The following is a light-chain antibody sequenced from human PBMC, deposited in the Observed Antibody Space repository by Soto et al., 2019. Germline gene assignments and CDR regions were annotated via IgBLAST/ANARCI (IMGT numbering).Light chain of an antibody. CDR2: GAS. Sequence: PAILSRAPGQRAPLSCRASQSVSSNLAWYQQKPGQAPRLLIYGASTRATGIPARFSGSGSGTEFTLTISSLQSEDFAVYYCQQYNNWPPARTFGQGTKVDIK. CDR3: QQYNNWPPART. J-gene: IGKJ1*01. V-gene: IGKV3-15*01. CDR1: QSVSSN.